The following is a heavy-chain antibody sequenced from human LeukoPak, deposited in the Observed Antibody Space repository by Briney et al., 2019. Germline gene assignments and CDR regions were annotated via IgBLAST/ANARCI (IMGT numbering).Heavy chain of an antibody. Sequence: GGSLRLSCAASGFTFSSYAMSWVRQAPGKGLEWVSAISGSGGSTYYADSVKGRFTISRDNSKNTLYLQMNSLRAEDTAVYYCAKGRSISSGWPHDYWGQGTLVTVSS. CDR1: GFTFSSYA. V-gene: IGHV3-23*01. J-gene: IGHJ4*02. CDR3: AKGRSISSGWPHDY. CDR2: ISGSGGST. D-gene: IGHD6-19*01.